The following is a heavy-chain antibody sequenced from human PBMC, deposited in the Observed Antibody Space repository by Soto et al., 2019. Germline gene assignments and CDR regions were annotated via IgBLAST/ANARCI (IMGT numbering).Heavy chain of an antibody. J-gene: IGHJ4*02. CDR2: INPSGGST. Sequence: TSVKVSCKASGYTFTCYYMHWLRQAPGQGLEWMGIINPSGGSTSYAQKFQGRVTMTRDTSTSTVYMELSSLRSEDTAVYYCGLAARTLSLTYWGQGTLVTVSS. V-gene: IGHV1-46*01. D-gene: IGHD6-6*01. CDR1: GYTFTCYY. CDR3: GLAARTLSLTY.